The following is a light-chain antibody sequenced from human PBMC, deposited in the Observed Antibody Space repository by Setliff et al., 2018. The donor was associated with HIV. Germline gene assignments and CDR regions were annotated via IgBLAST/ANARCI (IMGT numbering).Light chain of an antibody. CDR1: STDVGSYNL. V-gene: IGLV2-23*01. J-gene: IGLJ3*02. Sequence: QSALTQPDSVSGSPGQSIAISCTGTSTDVGSYNLVSWYQQRPGKAPKLIIYEDTKRPSGVSNRFSASKSDNTASLTVSGLQPEDEADYYCCSYTRSTTWVFGGGTNVTV. CDR2: EDT. CDR3: CSYTRSTTWV.